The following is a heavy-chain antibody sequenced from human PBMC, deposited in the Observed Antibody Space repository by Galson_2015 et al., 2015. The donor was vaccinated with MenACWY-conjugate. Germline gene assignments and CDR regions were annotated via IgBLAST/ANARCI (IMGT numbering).Heavy chain of an antibody. CDR2: IYPGDSDT. Sequence: SGAEVKKPGESLKISCKGSGYSFTSYWIGWVRQMPGKGLEWMGIIYPGDSDTRYSPSFQGQVTISADKSISTAYLQWSSLKASDTAMYYCATKVEMATIIPYYFDYWGQGTLVTVSS. D-gene: IGHD5-24*01. J-gene: IGHJ4*02. CDR1: GYSFTSYW. CDR3: ATKVEMATIIPYYFDY. V-gene: IGHV5-51*01.